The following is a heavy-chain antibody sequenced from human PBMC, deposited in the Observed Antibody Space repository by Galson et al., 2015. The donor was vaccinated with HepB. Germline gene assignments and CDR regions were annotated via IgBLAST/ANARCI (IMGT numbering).Heavy chain of an antibody. CDR3: AKDQFGSTVTTPSLGY. Sequence: SLRLSCAASGFTFRNYGMHWVRQAPGKGLEWVTVISYDGNNKYYADSVKGRFTISRGNSKNTLYVQMNSLRAEDTAVYYCAKDQFGSTVTTPSLGYWGRGTLVIVSS. CDR1: GFTFRNYG. CDR2: ISYDGNNK. D-gene: IGHD4-17*01. J-gene: IGHJ4*02. V-gene: IGHV3-30*18.